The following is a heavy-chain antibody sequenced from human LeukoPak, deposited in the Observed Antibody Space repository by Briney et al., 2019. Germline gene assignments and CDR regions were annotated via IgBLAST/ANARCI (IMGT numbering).Heavy chain of an antibody. V-gene: IGHV3-21*01. CDR1: GFTFTSVS. D-gene: IGHD1-1*01. J-gene: IGHJ4*01. Sequence: PGGSLRLSCVTPGFTFTSVSMSWVRQAPGKGLEWVAFIGHVTGDIFYGDSVKGRFNISRDDAKGSVYLQMNSLRVDDTAVYFCARDPYTGSMFDYWGHGTLVTVSS. CDR2: IGHVTGDI. CDR3: ARDPYTGSMFDY.